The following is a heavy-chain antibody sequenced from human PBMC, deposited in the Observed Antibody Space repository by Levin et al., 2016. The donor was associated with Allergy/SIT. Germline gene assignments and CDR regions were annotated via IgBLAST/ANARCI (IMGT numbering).Heavy chain of an antibody. CDR3: ANQAYYYDSSGNYYYYYYMDV. D-gene: IGHD3-22*01. CDR2: ISYDGSNK. Sequence: GGSLRLSCAASGFTFSSYGMHWVRQAPGKGLEWVAVISYDGSNKYYADSVKGRFTISRDNSKNTLYLQMNSLRAEDTAVYYCANQAYYYDSSGNYYYYYYMDVWGKGTTVTVSS. CDR1: GFTFSSYG. J-gene: IGHJ6*03. V-gene: IGHV3-30*18.